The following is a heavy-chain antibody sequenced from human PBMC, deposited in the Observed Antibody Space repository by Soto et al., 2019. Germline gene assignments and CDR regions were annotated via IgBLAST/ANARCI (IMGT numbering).Heavy chain of an antibody. CDR2: INPNSGGT. Sequence: GASVKVSSKAPGYTFTGSYMHWVRQAPGQVLQWKGWINPNSGGTNYAQKFQGRVTMTRHTSISTAYMELSRLRSDNTAVYYCAIPHYDCWSGLYYWGQGTLGTVSS. D-gene: IGHD3-3*01. CDR3: AIPHYDCWSGLYY. J-gene: IGHJ4*02. V-gene: IGHV1-2*02. CDR1: GYTFTGSY.